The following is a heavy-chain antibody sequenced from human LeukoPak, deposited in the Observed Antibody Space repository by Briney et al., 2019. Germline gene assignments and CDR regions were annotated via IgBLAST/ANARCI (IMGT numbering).Heavy chain of an antibody. J-gene: IGHJ4*02. V-gene: IGHV1-18*01. D-gene: IGHD3-22*01. CDR1: GYTFTSYG. CDR3: ARVGYYYDSSGYYYVGGYFDY. Sequence: ASVKVSSKASGYTFTSYGISWVRQAPGQGLEWMGWISAYNGNTNYAQKLQGRVTMTTDTSTSTAYMELRSLRSDDTAVYYCARVGYYYDSSGYYYVGGYFDYWGQGTLVTVSS. CDR2: ISAYNGNT.